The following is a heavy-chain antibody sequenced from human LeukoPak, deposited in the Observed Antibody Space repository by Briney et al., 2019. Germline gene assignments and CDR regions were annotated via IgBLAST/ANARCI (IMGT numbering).Heavy chain of an antibody. J-gene: IGHJ4*02. CDR3: GSSSSTCCDY. Sequence: GGSLRLSCAASGITFSSNWMHWVRQAPGKGLVWVSRINGDGSVTNYADSVKGRFTISRDNAKNTLYLQMNSLRAEDTAVYYCGSSSSTCCDYWGQGALVTVSS. D-gene: IGHD2-2*01. V-gene: IGHV3-74*01. CDR2: INGDGSVT. CDR1: GITFSSNW.